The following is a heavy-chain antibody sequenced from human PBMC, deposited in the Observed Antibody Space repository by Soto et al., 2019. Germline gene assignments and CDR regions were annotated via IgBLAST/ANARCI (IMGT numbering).Heavy chain of an antibody. V-gene: IGHV4-39*01. J-gene: IGHJ6*02. Sequence: PSETLSLTCTASGGSISSSSYYWGWIRQPPGKGLEWIGSIYYSGSTYYNPSLKSRVTISVDTSKNQFSLKLSSVTAADTAVYYCARGYYYDSSGYLSYYYGMDVWGQGTTVTVSS. CDR1: GGSISSSSYY. CDR3: ARGYYYDSSGYLSYYYGMDV. CDR2: IYYSGST. D-gene: IGHD3-22*01.